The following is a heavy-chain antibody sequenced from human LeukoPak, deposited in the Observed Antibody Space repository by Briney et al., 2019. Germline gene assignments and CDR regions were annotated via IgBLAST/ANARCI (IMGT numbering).Heavy chain of an antibody. CDR1: GYTFTSYG. CDR2: ISAYIGNT. D-gene: IGHD3-3*01. J-gene: IGHJ4*02. Sequence: ASVKVSCKASGYTFTSYGISWVRQAPGHGLEWIGWISAYIGNTKYAQKLQGRVTMTTDTSTSTAYMELRSLRSDDTAVYYCARATTIFGVVILPYYFDYWGQGTLVTVSS. CDR3: ARATTIFGVVILPYYFDY. V-gene: IGHV1-18*01.